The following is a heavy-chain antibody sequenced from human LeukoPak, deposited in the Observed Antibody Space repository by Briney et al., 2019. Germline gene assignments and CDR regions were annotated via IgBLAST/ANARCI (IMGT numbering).Heavy chain of an antibody. J-gene: IGHJ6*03. V-gene: IGHV4-39*07. CDR1: GGSISSSSYY. D-gene: IGHD6-19*01. CDR3: ARDPSGAVAGRRTNYYYYMDV. Sequence: PSETLSLTCIVSGGSISSSSYYWGWIRQPPGKGLEWIGSIYYSGSTYYNPSLKSRVTISVDTSKNQFSLKLSSVTAADTAVYYCARDPSGAVAGRRTNYYYYMDVWGKGTTVTVSS. CDR2: IYYSGST.